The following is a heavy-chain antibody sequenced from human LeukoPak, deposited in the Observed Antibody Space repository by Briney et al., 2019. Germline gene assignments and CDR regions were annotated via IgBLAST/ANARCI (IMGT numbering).Heavy chain of an antibody. J-gene: IGHJ6*03. CDR1: GGSISSSSYY. Sequence: SETLSLTCTVSGGSISSSSYYWGWIRQPPGKGLEWIGAIYYSGTSYYNSSLKSRDTISVDTSKNQFSLKLSSVTAADTAVYYCARQPVVAATPFYYMDVWGKGAPVTISS. V-gene: IGHV4-39*01. CDR2: IYYSGTS. D-gene: IGHD2-15*01. CDR3: ARQPVVAATPFYYMDV.